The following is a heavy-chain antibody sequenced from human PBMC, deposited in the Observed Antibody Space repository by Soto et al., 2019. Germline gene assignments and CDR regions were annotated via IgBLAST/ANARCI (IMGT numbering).Heavy chain of an antibody. CDR2: VDPRSGDR. D-gene: IGHD2-8*01. Sequence: QVQLVQSGAELKKPGASVRVSCKPSGYTFTDLYIHWVRQAPGQGLEWMGWVDPRSGDRRNTQKLQGRVTMSRDTSTSTVYMEWNSLTSDDTAVYYCARDKYGHLDYWGQGTLVTVSA. CDR1: GYTFTDLY. V-gene: IGHV1-2*02. J-gene: IGHJ4*02. CDR3: ARDKYGHLDY.